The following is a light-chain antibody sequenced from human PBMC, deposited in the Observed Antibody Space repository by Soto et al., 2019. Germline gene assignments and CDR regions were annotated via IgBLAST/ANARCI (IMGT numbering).Light chain of an antibody. J-gene: IGKJ3*01. Sequence: EIVLTQSPGTLSLSPGERVTLSCRASQNVYINSLAWYQQKPGQTPRLLIYGASTRAAAVPDRFSGSGSGTDFALSIDGLEPEDFATYYCLQYNTYPFTFGPGTKVDIK. CDR1: QNVYINS. V-gene: IGKV3-20*01. CDR2: GAS. CDR3: LQYNTYPFT.